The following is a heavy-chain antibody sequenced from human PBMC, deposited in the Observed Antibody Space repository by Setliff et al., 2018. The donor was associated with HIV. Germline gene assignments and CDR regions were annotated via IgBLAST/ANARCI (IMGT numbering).Heavy chain of an antibody. D-gene: IGHD6-13*01. J-gene: IGHJ4*02. CDR1: GYSISSGYY. Sequence: PSETLSLTCDVSGYSISSGYYWGWIRQPPGKGLEWIGGIYHSGSTHYNPSLKSRVTIIVDTSKNQFSLNLSSVTAADTAMYYCARHSRGASIAAAGIIFDYWGQGTLVTVSS. CDR3: ARHSRGASIAAAGIIFDY. CDR2: IYHSGST. V-gene: IGHV4-38-2*01.